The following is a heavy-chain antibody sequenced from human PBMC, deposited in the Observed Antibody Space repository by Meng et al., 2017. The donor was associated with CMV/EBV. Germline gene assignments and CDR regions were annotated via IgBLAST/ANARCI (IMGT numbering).Heavy chain of an antibody. Sequence: QPQRPESSPGRGKPSETQSLPSTCFGGAISSSSVLWGWIRQPPGKGLEWIGSIYYSGSTYYNPSLKSRVTISVDTSKNQFSLKLSSVTAADTAVYYCARGVVTMIVVYDPWGQGTLVTVSS. CDR1: GGAISSSSVL. J-gene: IGHJ5*02. D-gene: IGHD3-22*01. CDR3: ARGVVTMIVVYDP. CDR2: IYYSGST. V-gene: IGHV4-39*07.